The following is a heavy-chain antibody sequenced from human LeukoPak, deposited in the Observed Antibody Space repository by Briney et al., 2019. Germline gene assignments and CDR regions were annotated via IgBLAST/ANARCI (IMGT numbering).Heavy chain of an antibody. D-gene: IGHD2-21*01. J-gene: IGHJ4*02. CDR2: ISNTGSAT. V-gene: IGHV3-48*03. CDR3: AREIQGGPFVVSIPFDY. CDR1: GFTFSSYE. Sequence: GGSLRLSCAASGFTFSSYEINWVRQAPGKGLEWISYISNTGSATLYADSVRGRFTISRDNTKNSLYLQMTSLRAEDTAVYYCAREIQGGPFVVSIPFDYWGQGTLVTVSS.